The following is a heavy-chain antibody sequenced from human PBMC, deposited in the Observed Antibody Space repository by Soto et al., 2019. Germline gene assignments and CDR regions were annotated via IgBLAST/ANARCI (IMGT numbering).Heavy chain of an antibody. CDR2: INPNSGST. J-gene: IGHJ4*02. D-gene: IGHD1-26*01. CDR1: GYAFTGYY. V-gene: IGHV1-46*01. Sequence: ASVKVSCKASGYAFTGYYMHWVRQAPGQGLEWMGIINPNSGSTSYAQKFQGRVTMTRDTSTSTVYMELSSLRSEDAAVYYCAGIVGATGPFDYWGQGTLVTVSS. CDR3: AGIVGATGPFDY.